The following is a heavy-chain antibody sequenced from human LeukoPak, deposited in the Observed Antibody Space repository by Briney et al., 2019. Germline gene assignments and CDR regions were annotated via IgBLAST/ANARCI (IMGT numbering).Heavy chain of an antibody. CDR1: GVSISAYY. CDR2: IYPGESIYASENT. Sequence: PSETLSLTCSVSGVSISAYYWSWIRQPAGKGLEWIGRIYPGESIYASENTNYNPSLKSRVSMSGDTSKNQVSLKLRSVTAADTAVYYCARVPPTWELLPLWFDPWGQGTLVTVSS. D-gene: IGHD1-26*01. CDR3: ARVPPTWELLPLWFDP. J-gene: IGHJ5*02. V-gene: IGHV4-4*07.